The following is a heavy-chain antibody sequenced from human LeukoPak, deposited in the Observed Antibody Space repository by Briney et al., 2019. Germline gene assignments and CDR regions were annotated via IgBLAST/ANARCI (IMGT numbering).Heavy chain of an antibody. CDR2: ISGSGGST. CDR3: AKDVSYYYGSGSVNWFDP. CDR1: GFTFSSYA. V-gene: IGHV3-23*01. D-gene: IGHD3-10*01. J-gene: IGHJ5*02. Sequence: GGSLRLSCAASGFTFSSYAMSWVRQAPGKGLEWVSAISGSGGSTYYADSVKGRFTISRDNSKNTLYLQMNSLRAEDTAVYYCAKDVSYYYGSGSVNWFDPWGQGTLVTVSS.